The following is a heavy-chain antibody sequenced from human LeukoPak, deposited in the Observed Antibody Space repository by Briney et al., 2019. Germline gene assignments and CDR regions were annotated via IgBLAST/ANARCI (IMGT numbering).Heavy chain of an antibody. V-gene: IGHV3-23*01. CDR1: GFTFSSYA. CDR2: ISSSGGST. CDR3: AKEIYGDATGGRFQH. J-gene: IGHJ1*01. D-gene: IGHD4-17*01. Sequence: GGSLRLSCAASGFTFSSYAMTWVRQAPGKGLEWVSSISSSGGSTYYADSVRGRFTISRDNSKNTLYLQMNSLRAEDTAVYYCAKEIYGDATGGRFQHWGQGTLVTVSS.